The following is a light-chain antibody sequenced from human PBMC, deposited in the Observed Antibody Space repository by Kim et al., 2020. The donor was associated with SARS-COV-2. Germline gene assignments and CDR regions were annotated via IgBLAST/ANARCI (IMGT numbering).Light chain of an antibody. J-gene: IGKJ1*01. CDR3: HQYNRSRT. CDR2: GAS. CDR1: QSISSGY. V-gene: IGKV3-20*01. Sequence: LSPGERATLSCRASQSISSGYLGWYQKKRGQAPRLLINGASTRAAGTPDRCGGSGSGKDFSLTSSRLEPEDFAVYYCHQYNRSRTFGEGTKVDIK.